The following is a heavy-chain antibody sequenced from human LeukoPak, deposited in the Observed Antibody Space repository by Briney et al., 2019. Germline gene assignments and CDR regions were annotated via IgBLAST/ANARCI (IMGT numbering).Heavy chain of an antibody. V-gene: IGHV1-2*02. Sequence: ASVKVSCKASGYTFTGYYMHWVRQAPGQGLDWMGWINPNSGGTNYAQKFQGRVTMTRDTSISTAYMELSRLRSDDTAVYYCASVGPYDSSGYYYWSFDYWGQGTLVTVSS. J-gene: IGHJ4*02. D-gene: IGHD3-22*01. CDR2: INPNSGGT. CDR3: ASVGPYDSSGYYYWSFDY. CDR1: GYTFTGYY.